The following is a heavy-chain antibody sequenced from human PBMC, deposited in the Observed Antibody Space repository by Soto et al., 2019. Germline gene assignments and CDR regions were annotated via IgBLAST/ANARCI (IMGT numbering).Heavy chain of an antibody. J-gene: IGHJ6*03. CDR2: MNPNSGNT. V-gene: IGHV1-8*01. Sequence: QVQLVQSGAEVKKPGASVKVSCKASGYTFTSYDINWVRQATGQGLEWMGWMNPNSGNTGYAQKYQGRGTMTRNTSRSTAYMELSSLKSEDTAVYYCARGGVGCGELFAYCYSMDVRGKGTTVTVSS. CDR1: GYTFTSYD. D-gene: IGHD3-10*01. CDR3: ARGGVGCGELFAYCYSMDV.